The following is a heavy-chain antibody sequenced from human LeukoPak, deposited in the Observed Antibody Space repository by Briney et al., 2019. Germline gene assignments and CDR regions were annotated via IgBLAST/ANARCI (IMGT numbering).Heavy chain of an antibody. J-gene: IGHJ4*02. CDR2: IWFDGSVK. Sequence: QPGGSLRLSCAASGFTFNTHGMHWVRQAPGKGLEWLAAIWFDGSVKHYSDAVKGRFTISRDNSLDTLYLQMNSLRVEDTAMYYCAKDTAIQFLEPAFWGQGTLVTVSS. CDR1: GFTFNTHG. V-gene: IGHV3-33*06. D-gene: IGHD3-3*01. CDR3: AKDTAIQFLEPAF.